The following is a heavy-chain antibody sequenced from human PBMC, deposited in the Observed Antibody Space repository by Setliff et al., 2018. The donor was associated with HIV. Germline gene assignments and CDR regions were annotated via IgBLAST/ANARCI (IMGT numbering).Heavy chain of an antibody. V-gene: IGHV4-39*01. CDR3: ASRIYYYDSGGYYQFDY. D-gene: IGHD3-22*01. J-gene: IGHJ4*02. CDR1: GGSISSSNYY. CDR2: IYHSGST. Sequence: SETLSLTCTVSGGSISSSNYYWGWIRQPPGKGLEYIGSIYHSGSTYYNPSLKSRVTISVDTSKNQFSLNLTSVTAADTAVYYCASRIYYYDSGGYYQFDYWGQGTLVTVSS.